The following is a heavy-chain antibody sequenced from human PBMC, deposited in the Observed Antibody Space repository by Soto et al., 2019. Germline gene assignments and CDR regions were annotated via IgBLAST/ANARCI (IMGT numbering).Heavy chain of an antibody. D-gene: IGHD1-26*01. CDR1: GGSIRSYY. CDR2: VHTTGST. Sequence: PSETLSLTCNVSGGSIRSYYWSWVRQPAGKALEWIGRVHTTGSTNYNPSLRSRVSISVDTSKNQFSLTVTSVTAADTAVYYCAREGASGFGMDVWGQGTTVTVSS. CDR3: AREGASGFGMDV. V-gene: IGHV4-4*07. J-gene: IGHJ6*02.